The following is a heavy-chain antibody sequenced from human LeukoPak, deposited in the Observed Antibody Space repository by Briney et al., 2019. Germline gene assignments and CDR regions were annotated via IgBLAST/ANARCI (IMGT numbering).Heavy chain of an antibody. Sequence: GGSLRLSCAASGFTFSSYAMSWVRQAPGKGLEWVSAISGSGGSTYYADSVKGRFTISRDSSKNTLYLQMNSLRAEDTAVYYCAKVHLGELSLYRSSAFDIWGQGTMVTVSS. J-gene: IGHJ3*02. CDR3: AKVHLGELSLYRSSAFDI. V-gene: IGHV3-23*01. CDR2: ISGSGGST. D-gene: IGHD3-16*02. CDR1: GFTFSSYA.